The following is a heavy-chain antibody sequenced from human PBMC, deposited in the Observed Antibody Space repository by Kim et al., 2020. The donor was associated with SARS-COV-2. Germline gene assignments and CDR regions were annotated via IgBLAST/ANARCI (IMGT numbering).Heavy chain of an antibody. D-gene: IGHD3-3*01. Sequence: GGSLRLSCAASGFTFSSYWMHWVRQAPGKGLVWVSRINSDGSSTSYADSVKGRFTISRDNAKNTLYLQMNSLRAEDTAVYYCARDSDTYYDFWSGYGREGFDYWGQGTLVTVSS. V-gene: IGHV3-74*01. CDR2: INSDGSST. CDR3: ARDSDTYYDFWSGYGREGFDY. J-gene: IGHJ4*02. CDR1: GFTFSSYW.